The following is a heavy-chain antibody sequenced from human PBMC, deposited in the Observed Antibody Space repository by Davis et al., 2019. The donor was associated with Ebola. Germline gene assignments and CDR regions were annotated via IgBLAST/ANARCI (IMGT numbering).Heavy chain of an antibody. CDR3: AKEGGYSSGWYSSYFDY. Sequence: GESLKISCAASGFTLSSSATSWVRQAPGKGLEWVSSISGSGGSTYYADSVKGRFTISRDNSKNTLYLQMNNLRAEDTAVYYCAKEGGYSSGWYSSYFDYWGQGTLVTVSS. CDR1: GFTLSSSA. CDR2: ISGSGGST. V-gene: IGHV3-23*01. D-gene: IGHD6-19*01. J-gene: IGHJ4*02.